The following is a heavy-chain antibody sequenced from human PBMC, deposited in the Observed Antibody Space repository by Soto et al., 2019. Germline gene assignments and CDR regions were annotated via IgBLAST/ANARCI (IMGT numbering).Heavy chain of an antibody. CDR3: AKRTRTACYPFDY. J-gene: IGHJ4*02. V-gene: IGHV3-23*01. Sequence: EVQLLESGGGLVQPGGSLRLSWEVSGFTFSDYAMTWVRQTPGKGMEWVSSISASGGSTNYADSVKGRFTISRDNSKNTLYLQMNSLRAEDTAIYYCAKRTRTACYPFDYWGQGALVTVSS. D-gene: IGHD2-2*01. CDR1: GFTFSDYA. CDR2: ISASGGST.